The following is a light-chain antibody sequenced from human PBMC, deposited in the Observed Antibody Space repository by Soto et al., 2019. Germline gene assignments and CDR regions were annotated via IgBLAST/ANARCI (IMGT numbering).Light chain of an antibody. CDR3: SSYAGRDNVV. V-gene: IGLV2-8*01. CDR1: SSDVGGYNY. J-gene: IGLJ2*01. CDR2: EVS. Sequence: QSALTQPPSASGSPGQSVTISCTGTSSDVGGYNYVSWYQQHPGKAPKLMIYEVSKRPSGVPDRFSGSTSGNTASLTVSGLQAEDEADYYCSSYAGRDNVVFGGGTKLTVL.